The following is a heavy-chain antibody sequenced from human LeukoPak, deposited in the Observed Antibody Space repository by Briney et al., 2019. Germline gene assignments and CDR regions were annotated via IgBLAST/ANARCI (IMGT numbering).Heavy chain of an antibody. J-gene: IGHJ4*02. Sequence: ASVKVSCKASGYTFTGYYMHWVRQAPGQGLEWMGWINPNSGGTNYAQKFQGRVTMTRDTSISTAYMELSRLRSDDTAVYCARVRWYSSSSHAPYFDYWGQGTLVTVSS. CDR2: INPNSGGT. CDR1: GYTFTGYY. D-gene: IGHD6-6*01. V-gene: IGHV1-2*02. CDR3: ARVRWYSSSSHAPYFDY.